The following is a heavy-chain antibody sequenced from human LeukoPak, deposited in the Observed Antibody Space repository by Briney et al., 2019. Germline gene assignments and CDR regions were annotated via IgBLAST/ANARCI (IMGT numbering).Heavy chain of an antibody. CDR1: GGTFSSYA. V-gene: IGHV1-69*05. J-gene: IGHJ4*02. CDR2: IIPIFGTA. CDR3: ARASLSAGNFDY. Sequence: ASVKVSCKASGGTFSSYAISWVRQAPGQGLEWIGGIIPIFGTANYAQKFQGRVTITTDESTSTAYMELSSLRSEDTAVYYCARASLSAGNFDYWGQGTLVTVSS. D-gene: IGHD6-13*01.